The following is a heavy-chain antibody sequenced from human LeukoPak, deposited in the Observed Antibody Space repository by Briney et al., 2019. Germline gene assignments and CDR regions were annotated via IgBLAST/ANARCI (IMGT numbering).Heavy chain of an antibody. CDR3: ARTGGLAFDY. CDR1: GGSISSYY. Sequence: RSETLTLTCTVSGGSISSYYWSWIRQPPGKGLEWIGYIYYSGSTNYNPSLKSRVTISVDTSKNQFSLKLSSVTAADTAVYYCARTGGLAFDYWGQGTLVTVSS. CDR2: IYYSGST. V-gene: IGHV4-59*08. J-gene: IGHJ4*02.